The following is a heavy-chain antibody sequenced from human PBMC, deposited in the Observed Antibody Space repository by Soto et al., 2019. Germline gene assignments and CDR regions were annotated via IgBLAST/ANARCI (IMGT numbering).Heavy chain of an antibody. CDR1: GYTFTVYY. D-gene: IGHD1-26*01. CDR3: ARDLAKVGGSAGFDY. CDR2: IKPKSGGT. Sequence: QVQLVQSGAEVKKPGASVNVSCKASGYTFTVYYMHWVRQAPGQGLEWMGWIKPKSGGTMNPQKSQGRVTMTWHTSLSTAYMALSRLRSDDTAVYYCARDLAKVGGSAGFDYWGQGTLVTFS. V-gene: IGHV1-2*02. J-gene: IGHJ4*02.